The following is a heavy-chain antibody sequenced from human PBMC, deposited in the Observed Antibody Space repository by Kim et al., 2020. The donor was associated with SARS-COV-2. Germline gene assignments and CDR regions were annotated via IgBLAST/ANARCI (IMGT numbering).Heavy chain of an antibody. J-gene: IGHJ5*02. V-gene: IGHV3-21*01. CDR1: GFTFSSYS. CDR3: ARGKAAAGTGLFDP. Sequence: RGSLRLSCAVSGFTFSSYSMNWVRQAPGKGLEWVSSISSSSSYIYYADSVKGRLTISRDNAKNSLYLQMNSLRAEDTAVYYCARGKAAAGTGLFDPWGQG. D-gene: IGHD6-13*01. CDR2: ISSSSSYI.